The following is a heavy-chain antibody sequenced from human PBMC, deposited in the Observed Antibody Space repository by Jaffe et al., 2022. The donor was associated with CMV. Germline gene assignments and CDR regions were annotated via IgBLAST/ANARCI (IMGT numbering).Heavy chain of an antibody. CDR3: TRHSRTVTTEGPYYYYYMDV. D-gene: IGHD4-17*01. V-gene: IGHV3-73*01. CDR1: GFTFSGSA. J-gene: IGHJ6*03. CDR2: IRSKANSYAT. Sequence: EVQLVESGGGLVQPGGSLKLSCAASGFTFSGSAMHWVRQASGKGLEWVGRIRSKANSYATAYAASVKGRFTISRDDSKNTAYLQMNSLKTEDTAVYYCTRHSRTVTTEGPYYYYYMDVWGKGTTVTVSS.